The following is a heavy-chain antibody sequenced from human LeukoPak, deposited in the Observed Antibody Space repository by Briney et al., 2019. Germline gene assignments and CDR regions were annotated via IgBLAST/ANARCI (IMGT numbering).Heavy chain of an antibody. D-gene: IGHD2-15*01. CDR3: AKGWPGCDDGTCYSHYFDY. CDR2: IKQDGSEK. J-gene: IGHJ4*02. CDR1: GFIFSRYW. Sequence: GGSLRLSCAASGFIFSRYWMIWVRQAPGKGLEWVANIKQDGSEKYYVDSVKGRFTISRDNAKNSLYLQMNSLRAEDTAVYYCAKGWPGCDDGTCYSHYFDYWGQGALVTVSP. V-gene: IGHV3-7*03.